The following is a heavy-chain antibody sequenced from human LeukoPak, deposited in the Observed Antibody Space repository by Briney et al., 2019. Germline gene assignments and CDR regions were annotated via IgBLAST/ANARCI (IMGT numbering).Heavy chain of an antibody. CDR1: GGSFSNFY. J-gene: IGHJ4*02. CDR2: INQGGST. CDR3: ARARDLSSGADY. D-gene: IGHD6-19*01. Sequence: SETLSLTCNVYGGSFSNFYWSWICQPPGKGLERIGEINQGGSTNYNPSLKSRVTISVDTSKNQFSLKLTSVTAADTAVYYCARARDLSSGADYWGQGTLVTVSS. V-gene: IGHV4-34*01.